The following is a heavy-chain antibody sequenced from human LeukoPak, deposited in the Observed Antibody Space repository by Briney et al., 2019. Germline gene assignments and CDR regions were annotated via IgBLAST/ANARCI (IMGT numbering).Heavy chain of an antibody. J-gene: IGHJ4*02. CDR1: GGTFSSYA. V-gene: IGHV1-69*05. CDR2: IIPIFGTA. D-gene: IGHD2-15*01. Sequence: SVKVSCKASGGTFSSYAISWVRQAPGQGLEWMGGIIPIFGTANYAQKFQGRVTMTRDTSTSTVYMELSSLRSEDTAVYYCARRSYCSGGSCYHSRGIASLDYWGQGTLVTVSS. CDR3: ARRSYCSGGSCYHSRGIASLDY.